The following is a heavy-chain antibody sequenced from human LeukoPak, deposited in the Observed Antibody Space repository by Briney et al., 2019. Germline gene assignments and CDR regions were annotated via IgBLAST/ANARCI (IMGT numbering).Heavy chain of an antibody. CDR1: GYTFTGYY. CDR2: INPNSGGT. CDR3: TRGSGSYYMDDAFDI. V-gene: IGHV1-2*04. J-gene: IGHJ3*02. Sequence: ASVKVSCKASGYTFTGYYMHWVRQAPGQGLEWIGWINPNSGGTNYAQKFQGWVTMTRDTSISTAYMEPSRLRSDDTAVYYCTRGSGSYYMDDAFDIWGQGTMVTVSS. D-gene: IGHD3-10*01.